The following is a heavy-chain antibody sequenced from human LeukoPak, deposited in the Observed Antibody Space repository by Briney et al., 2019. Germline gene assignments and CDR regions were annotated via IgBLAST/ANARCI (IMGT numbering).Heavy chain of an antibody. CDR2: INPNSGGT. CDR1: GYTXTAYS. J-gene: IGHJ4*02. D-gene: IGHD2-15*01. CDR3: ARAGYCSDGKCYTFDY. Sequence: GASVKVSCKASGYTXTAYSMHGVRQAPGQGLEWMGWINPNSGGTDCAQRFQGRVTMTRDTSITMLYMEMSSLTPDDTAVYYCARAGYCSDGKCYTFDYWGQGTLVTVSS. V-gene: IGHV1-2*02.